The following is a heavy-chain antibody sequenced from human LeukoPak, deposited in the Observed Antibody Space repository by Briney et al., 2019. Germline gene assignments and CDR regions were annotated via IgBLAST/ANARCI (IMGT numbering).Heavy chain of an antibody. V-gene: IGHV4-34*01. Sequence: SETLSLTCAVYGGSFSGYYWSWIRQPPGKGLEWIGEINQSGSTNYNPSLKSRVTISVDTSKNQFSLKLSSVTAADTAVYYCARGQGGSYYAAYFDYWGQGTLVTVSS. J-gene: IGHJ4*02. CDR1: GGSFSGYY. CDR3: ARGQGGSYYAAYFDY. D-gene: IGHD1-26*01. CDR2: INQSGST.